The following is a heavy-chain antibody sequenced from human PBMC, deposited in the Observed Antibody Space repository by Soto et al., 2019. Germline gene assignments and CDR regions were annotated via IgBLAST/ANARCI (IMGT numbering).Heavy chain of an antibody. CDR3: AKGARPCSGGSCWGTFDY. V-gene: IGHV3-23*01. D-gene: IGHD2-15*01. CDR2: ISGSGGST. CDR1: GFTFSSYA. J-gene: IGHJ4*02. Sequence: GGSLRLSCAASGFTFSSYAMSWVRQAPGKGLEWVSAISGSGGSTYYADSVKGRFTISRDNSKNTLYLQMNSLRAEDTAVYYCAKGARPCSGGSCWGTFDYWGQGTLVTVSS.